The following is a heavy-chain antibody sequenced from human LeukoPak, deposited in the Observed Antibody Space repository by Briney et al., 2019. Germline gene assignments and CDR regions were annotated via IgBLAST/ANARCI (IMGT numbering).Heavy chain of an antibody. V-gene: IGHV4-4*07. J-gene: IGHJ5*02. Sequence: SETLSLTCTVSGGSISSYYWSWIRQPAGKGLEWIGRIYTSGSTNYNPSLKSRVTMSVDTSKNQFSLKLSSVTAADTAVYYCARETNQNGIAAAGTNWFDPWGQGTLVTVSS. D-gene: IGHD6-13*01. CDR2: IYTSGST. CDR1: GGSISSYY. CDR3: ARETNQNGIAAAGTNWFDP.